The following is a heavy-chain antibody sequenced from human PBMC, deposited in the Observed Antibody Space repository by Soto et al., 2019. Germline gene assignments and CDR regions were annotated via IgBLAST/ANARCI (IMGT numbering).Heavy chain of an antibody. J-gene: IGHJ4*02. V-gene: IGHV4-31*03. CDR1: GGSISSGGYY. CDR3: ARSTRGREDYGDVLFDY. D-gene: IGHD4-17*01. CDR2: VYYSGST. Sequence: PSETLSLTCTVSGGSISSGGYYWSWIRQHPGKGLEWIGYVYYSGSTYYNPSLKSRVTISVDTSKNQFSLKLSSVTAADTAVYYCARSTRGREDYGDVLFDYWGQGTLVTVSS.